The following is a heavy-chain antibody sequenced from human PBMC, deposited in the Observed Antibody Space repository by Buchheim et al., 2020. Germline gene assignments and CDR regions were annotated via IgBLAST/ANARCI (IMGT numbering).Heavy chain of an antibody. CDR2: IPYSGST. CDR1: GASISSGGYS. D-gene: IGHD2/OR15-2a*01. V-gene: IGHV4-30-4*07. CDR3: ARLFFYGEPL. Sequence: QVQLQESGPGLVKPSQTLSLTCAVSGASISSGGYSWNWIRQPPGKGLEWIGYIPYSGSTSYNPSLTSRVLLPIDKSKNLSSLMLSSVTAADTAVYYCARLFFYGEPLWGQGTL. J-gene: IGHJ4*02.